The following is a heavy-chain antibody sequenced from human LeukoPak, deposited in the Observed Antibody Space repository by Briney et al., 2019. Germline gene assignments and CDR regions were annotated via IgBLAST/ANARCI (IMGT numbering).Heavy chain of an antibody. CDR1: GFTFSSYS. D-gene: IGHD6-19*01. CDR2: ISSSSSYI. J-gene: IGHJ4*02. Sequence: GGSLRRSCAASGFTFSSYSMNWVRQAPGKGLEWVSSISSSSSYIYYADSVKGRFTISRDNAKNSLYLQMNSLRAEDTAVYYCARAPGSGWSFDYWGQGTLVTVSS. V-gene: IGHV3-21*01. CDR3: ARAPGSGWSFDY.